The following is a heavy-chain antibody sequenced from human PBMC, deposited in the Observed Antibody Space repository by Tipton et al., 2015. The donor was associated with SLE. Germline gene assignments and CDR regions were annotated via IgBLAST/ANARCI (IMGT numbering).Heavy chain of an antibody. D-gene: IGHD2-2*01. V-gene: IGHV1-2*02. CDR2: INPNSGGT. CDR1: GYTFTGYY. CDR3: ARAYCSSTSCSDRGYFQH. Sequence: QLVQSGAEVKKPGASVKVSCKASGYTFTGYYMHWVRQAPGQGLEWMGWINPNSGGTNYAQKFQGRVTMTRDTSISTAYMGLSRLRSDDTAVYYGARAYCSSTSCSDRGYFQHWGPGPLVTVSS. J-gene: IGHJ1*01.